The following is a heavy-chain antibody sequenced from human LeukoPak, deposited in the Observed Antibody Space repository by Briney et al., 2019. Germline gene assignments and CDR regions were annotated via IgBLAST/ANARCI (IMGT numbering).Heavy chain of an antibody. J-gene: IGHJ4*02. Sequence: GGSLRLSCAASGFTFSSYWMHWVRQVSGKGLVWVSRINIDGSSTSYADSVKGRFTISRDNAKNTLYLQMNSLRAEDTAVYYCASRVTVAGTFDYWGQGSLVTVSS. V-gene: IGHV3-74*01. CDR2: INIDGSST. CDR3: ASRVTVAGTFDY. D-gene: IGHD6-19*01. CDR1: GFTFSSYW.